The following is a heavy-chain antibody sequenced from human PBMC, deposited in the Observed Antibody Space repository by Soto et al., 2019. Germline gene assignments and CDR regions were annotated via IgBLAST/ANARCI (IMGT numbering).Heavy chain of an antibody. CDR1: GFSFRNYA. CDR2: ISGSSGST. J-gene: IGHJ6*02. CDR3: AKDPRNYDFLAGHYYYYGIEV. D-gene: IGHD3-9*01. Sequence: EVQLLESGGGLVQPGGSLRLSCAGSGFSFRNYAMSWVRQAPGKGLEWVSSISGSSGSTYYADSVKGRFTVSRDNSKYTLFLQLDSLRAEDTGVYYCAKDPRNYDFLAGHYYYYGIEVWGQGTTVTVSS. V-gene: IGHV3-23*01.